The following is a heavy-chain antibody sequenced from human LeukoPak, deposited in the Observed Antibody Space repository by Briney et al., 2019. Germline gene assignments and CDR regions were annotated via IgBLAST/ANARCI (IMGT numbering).Heavy chain of an antibody. CDR2: ISGGDDST. V-gene: IGHV3-23*01. Sequence: GGSLRLSCAASGFTFSTHAMSWVRQAPGKGLEWVSGISGGDDSTYYADSVRGRFTISRDNSKNTLYLQMNSLRTEDTAVYYCAKVWWSTRGSDYWGQGALVTVSS. CDR3: AKVWWSTRGSDY. J-gene: IGHJ4*02. D-gene: IGHD3-16*01. CDR1: GFTFSTHA.